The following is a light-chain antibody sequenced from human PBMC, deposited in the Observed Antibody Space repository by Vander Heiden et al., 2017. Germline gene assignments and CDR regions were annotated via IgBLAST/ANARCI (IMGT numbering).Light chain of an antibody. V-gene: IGKV3-20*01. Sequence: EIVLTQSPGTLSLSPGERATLSCRASQSVSSSYLAWYQQKPGQAPRLLIYGASSRATGIPDRFSGSGSGTDFTLTISRLEPEDFAVYYCQQEGSSSWTFGPGTKVEIK. CDR2: GAS. CDR3: QQEGSSSWT. CDR1: QSVSSSY. J-gene: IGKJ1*01.